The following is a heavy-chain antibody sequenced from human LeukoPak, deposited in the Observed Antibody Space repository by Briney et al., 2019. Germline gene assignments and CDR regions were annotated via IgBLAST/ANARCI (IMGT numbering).Heavy chain of an antibody. Sequence: SGGSLRLSCAASGFTFSSYWMSWVRQAPGKGLEWVANIKQDGSEKYYVDSVKGRFTISRDNAKNSLYLQMNSLRAEDTAVYYCARGNIVVVPAANYYFDYWGQGTLVTVSS. J-gene: IGHJ4*02. CDR1: GFTFSSYW. V-gene: IGHV3-7*01. CDR3: ARGNIVVVPAANYYFDY. D-gene: IGHD2-2*01. CDR2: IKQDGSEK.